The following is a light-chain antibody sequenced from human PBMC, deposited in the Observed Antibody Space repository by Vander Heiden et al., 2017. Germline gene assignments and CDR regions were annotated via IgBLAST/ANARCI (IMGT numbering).Light chain of an antibody. CDR2: GNS. J-gene: IGLJ2*01. Sequence: QSVLTQPPSVSGAPGQRVTISCTGSRSNIGAGYDVHWYQQLPGTAPKLLIYGNSNRPSGVPDRFSGSKSGTSASLAITGLQAEDEADYYCQSYDSSRSGSEVFGGGTKLTVL. V-gene: IGLV1-40*01. CDR3: QSYDSSRSGSEV. CDR1: RSNIGAGYD.